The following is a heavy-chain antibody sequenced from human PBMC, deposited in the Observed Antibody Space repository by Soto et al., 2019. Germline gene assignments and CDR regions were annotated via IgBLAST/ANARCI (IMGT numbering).Heavy chain of an antibody. CDR3: ASDRFRGTYYLRGVTYFFEE. V-gene: IGHV3-7*03. CDR2: IKQDESEK. J-gene: IGHJ4*02. CDR1: GGSFSGYY. D-gene: IGHD1-26*01. Sequence: ETLSLTCAVYGGSFSGYYWSWVRQAPGKGLEWVANIKQDESEKNYLDSVKGRFTISRDNAKNSLYLQMNSLRAEDTAVYYCASDRFRGTYYLRGVTYFFEEWGQGAPVTVSS.